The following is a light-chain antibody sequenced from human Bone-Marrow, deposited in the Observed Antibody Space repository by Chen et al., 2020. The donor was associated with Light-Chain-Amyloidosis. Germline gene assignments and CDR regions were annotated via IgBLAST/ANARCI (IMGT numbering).Light chain of an antibody. CDR3: QSYDSSNQGVV. V-gene: IGLV6-57*02. CDR1: SGRIASNY. J-gene: IGLJ2*01. Sequence: NFMLTQPHSVSESPGKTVTISCTGSSGRIASNYVQWYQPRPGRAPTTVIFEDNHRPSGVPDRFSGSIDSSSNSASLTISGLKTEDEADYYCQSYDSSNQGVVFGGGTKLTVL. CDR2: EDN.